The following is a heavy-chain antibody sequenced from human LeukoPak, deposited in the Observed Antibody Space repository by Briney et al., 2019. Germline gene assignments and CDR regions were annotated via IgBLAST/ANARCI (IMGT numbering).Heavy chain of an antibody. J-gene: IGHJ4*02. CDR3: ARRRDIVGATYFDY. Sequence: GESLKISCKGSGYSFTSYWIAWVRQMPGKGLEWMGIIYPGDSDTRYSPSFEGQVTISADKSISTAYLQWSGLMASDTAMYYCARRRDIVGATYFDYWGQGTLVTVSS. CDR1: GYSFTSYW. CDR2: IYPGDSDT. D-gene: IGHD1-26*01. V-gene: IGHV5-51*01.